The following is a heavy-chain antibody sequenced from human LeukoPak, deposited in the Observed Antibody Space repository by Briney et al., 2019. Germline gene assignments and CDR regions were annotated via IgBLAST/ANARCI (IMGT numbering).Heavy chain of an antibody. D-gene: IGHD1-20*01. J-gene: IGHJ4*02. CDR1: GFTFSDYY. CDR3: ATWTGITPY. Sequence: GGSLRLSCAASGFTFSDYYMTWIRQAPGKGLEWISYISSGDGPTYYSVKGRFTISRDNAKNSLFLQMSSLRVEDTAVYYCATWTGITPYWGQGTLVTVSS. CDR2: ISSGDGPT. V-gene: IGHV3-11*01.